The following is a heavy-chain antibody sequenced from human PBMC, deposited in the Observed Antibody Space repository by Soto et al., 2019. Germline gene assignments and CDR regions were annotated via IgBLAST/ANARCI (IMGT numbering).Heavy chain of an antibody. D-gene: IGHD3-10*01. J-gene: IGHJ6*02. CDR2: ISSSSSTI. V-gene: IGHV3-48*01. CDR1: GFTFSSYS. CDR3: ARSVWFGELLPQPYYYYGMDV. Sequence: EVQLVESGGGLVQPGGSLRLSCAASGFTFSSYSMNWVRQAPGKGLEWVSYISSSSSTIYYADSVKGRFTISRENAKNSLYLQMNSLRAEDTAVYYCARSVWFGELLPQPYYYYGMDVWGQGTTVTVSS.